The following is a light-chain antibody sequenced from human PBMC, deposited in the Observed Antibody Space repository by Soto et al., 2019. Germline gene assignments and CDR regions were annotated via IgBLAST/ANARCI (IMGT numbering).Light chain of an antibody. CDR1: QSVGGSS. J-gene: IGKJ1*01. V-gene: IGKV3-20*01. CDR2: DTS. CDR3: QQYHSSPRT. Sequence: ETGLTQSPGTLSWSPGERATLSCRASQSVGGSSLAWYQQRPGQAPRLLIYDTSNRATGIPDRFSGSGSGTDFTLTSSRLEPEDFAVYYCQQYHSSPRTFGQGTKVEIK.